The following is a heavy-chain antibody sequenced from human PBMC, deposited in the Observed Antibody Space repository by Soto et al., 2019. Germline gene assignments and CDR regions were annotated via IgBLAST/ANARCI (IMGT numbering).Heavy chain of an antibody. V-gene: IGHV4-59*08. CDR2: IYYSGSS. CDR1: GGSISSYY. Sequence: QVQLQESGPGLVKPSETLSLTCTVSGGSISSYYWSWIRQPPGKGLEWIGYIYYSGSSNYNPSLKSRITISVDTSKNQFSLKLSSVTAADTAVYYCARRYGSCFDIWGQGTMVTVSS. J-gene: IGHJ3*02. CDR3: ARRYGSCFDI. D-gene: IGHD3-10*01.